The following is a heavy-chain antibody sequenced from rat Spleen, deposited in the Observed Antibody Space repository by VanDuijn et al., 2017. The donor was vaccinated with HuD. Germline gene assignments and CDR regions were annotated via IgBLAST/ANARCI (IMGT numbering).Heavy chain of an antibody. CDR3: AKDRGMGITRGYFDY. D-gene: IGHD1-9*01. Sequence: EVQLVETGGGLVQPGRSLKLSCVASGFTFSSYWMYWVRQAPGKGLEWVSSINPDGGRTYYPDSVKGRFTISRDNAENTVYLQKNSLRSEDTATYYCAKDRGMGITRGYFDYWGQGVMVTVSS. J-gene: IGHJ2*01. CDR1: GFTFSSYW. V-gene: IGHV5-58*01. CDR2: INPDGGRT.